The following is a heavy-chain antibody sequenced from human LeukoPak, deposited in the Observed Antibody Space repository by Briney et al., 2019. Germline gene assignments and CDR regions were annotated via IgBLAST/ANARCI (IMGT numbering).Heavy chain of an antibody. D-gene: IGHD6-19*01. CDR3: TTNGWYCLDH. J-gene: IGHJ1*01. CDR1: GGSISSDNW. Sequence: PSETLSLTCAVSGGSISSDNWWSWVRQPPGKRLEWIGEIHHRGGTNYNPSLQSRVTISVDKSSNHFSLRLTSVTAADTAVYYCTTNGWYCLDHWGQGALVTVSS. CDR2: IHHRGGT. V-gene: IGHV4-4*02.